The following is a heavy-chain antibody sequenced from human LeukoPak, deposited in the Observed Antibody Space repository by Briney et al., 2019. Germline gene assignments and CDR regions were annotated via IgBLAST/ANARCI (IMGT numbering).Heavy chain of an antibody. CDR1: GVSVSSNSDA. D-gene: IGHD3-16*01. J-gene: IGHJ6*02. Sequence: SQTLSLTFAISGVSVSSNSDAWNWISQSPSRRLEWLGRTYYRFKWYNDYVVPGKSRITIKPVTSKNLSSLQLNSVTPEDTALYYCAREATAFGYYYGMDVWGQGTTVTVSS. V-gene: IGHV6-1*01. CDR2: TYYRFKWYN. CDR3: AREATAFGYYYGMDV.